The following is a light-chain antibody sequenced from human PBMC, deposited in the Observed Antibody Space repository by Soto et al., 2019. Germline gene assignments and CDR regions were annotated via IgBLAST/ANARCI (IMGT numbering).Light chain of an antibody. V-gene: IGKV1-5*03. CDR1: QSIDIW. CDR2: KAS. CDR3: QHYYGYSRT. J-gene: IGKJ2*01. Sequence: DIQMTQSPCTLSASVGDRVTITCRASQSIDIWLAWYQQKPGKAPKHLIYKASNLESGVPSRFSGSGSGTEFTLTISSLQPDDSATYYCQHYYGYSRTFGQGIKLEIK.